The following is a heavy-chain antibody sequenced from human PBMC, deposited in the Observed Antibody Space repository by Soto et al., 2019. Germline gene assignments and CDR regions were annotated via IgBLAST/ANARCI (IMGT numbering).Heavy chain of an antibody. J-gene: IGHJ3*02. CDR2: IYPGNSDT. V-gene: IGHV5-51*01. CDR3: ASDSHCGGGNCPMSGIDR. Sequence: PGESLKISCKDSVDGFSIHWVAWLRQMPGKGLEWVGIIYPGNSDTTYSPSFQGQVTISAATALSTTYLQWDTLKHSDTAMYFCASDSHCGGGNCPMSGIDRCGQGRIVT. D-gene: IGHD2-15*01. CDR1: VDGFSIHW.